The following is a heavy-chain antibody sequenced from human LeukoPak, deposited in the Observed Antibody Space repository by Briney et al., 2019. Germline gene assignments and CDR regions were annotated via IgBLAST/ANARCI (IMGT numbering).Heavy chain of an antibody. CDR1: GVSIGSSSYY. Sequence: SETLSLTCTVSGVSIGSSSYYWGWIRQPPGKGLEWIGSIYYSGSTYYNPSLKSRVTISVDTSKNQFSLKLSSVTAADTAVYYCARGLSSWFDPWGQGTLVTVSS. V-gene: IGHV4-39*01. CDR3: ARGLSSWFDP. D-gene: IGHD2-2*01. J-gene: IGHJ5*02. CDR2: IYYSGST.